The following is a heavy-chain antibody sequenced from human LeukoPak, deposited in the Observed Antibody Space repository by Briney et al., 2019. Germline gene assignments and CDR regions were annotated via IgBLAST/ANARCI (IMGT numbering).Heavy chain of an antibody. V-gene: IGHV1-2*02. Sequence: AASVTVSFKASGYTFTGYYMHWVRQAPGQGREWMGWINPNSGGTNYAQKFQGRVTMTRDTSISTAYMELSRLRSDDTAVYYCARRTMVRVYYYGMDVWGQGTTVTVSS. CDR2: INPNSGGT. D-gene: IGHD3-10*01. CDR1: GYTFTGYY. CDR3: ARRTMVRVYYYGMDV. J-gene: IGHJ6*02.